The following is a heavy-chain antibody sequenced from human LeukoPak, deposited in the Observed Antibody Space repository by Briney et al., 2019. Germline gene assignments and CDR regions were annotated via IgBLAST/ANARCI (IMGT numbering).Heavy chain of an antibody. Sequence: PGGSLRLSCAASGFTFSSYAMSWVRQAPGKGLVWVSHINSDGSSTTYADSVKGRFTISRDNAKNTLYLQMNSLRAEDTAVYYCARVHGYVSGAFDYWGQGTLVTVSS. CDR1: GFTFSSYA. D-gene: IGHD5-12*01. V-gene: IGHV3-74*03. CDR2: INSDGSST. J-gene: IGHJ4*02. CDR3: ARVHGYVSGAFDY.